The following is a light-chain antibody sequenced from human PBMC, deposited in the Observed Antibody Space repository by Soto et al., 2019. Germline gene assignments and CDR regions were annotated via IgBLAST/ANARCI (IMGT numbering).Light chain of an antibody. Sequence: DIQMTQSPSTLSASVGDRVTLTCRASQSISSWLAWYQQKPGKAPKLLIYDASSLESGVPSRFSGSGSGTEFPLTISSLQPDDFATYYCQQYNSYPYTFGQGTKLEIK. CDR2: DAS. J-gene: IGKJ2*01. CDR1: QSISSW. CDR3: QQYNSYPYT. V-gene: IGKV1-5*01.